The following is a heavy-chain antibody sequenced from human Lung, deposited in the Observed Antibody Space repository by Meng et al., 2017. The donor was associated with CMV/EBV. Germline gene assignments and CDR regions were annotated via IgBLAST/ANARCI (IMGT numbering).Heavy chain of an antibody. CDR1: GYTFTSYD. D-gene: IGHD4/OR15-4a*01. V-gene: IGHV1-8*01. CDR2: MNPRSGDT. Sequence: QAQRVQAGAEVKKSGASVKVSCKASGYTFTSYDINWVRQTPGQGLEWVGWMNPRSGDTDYARKFQGRVTMTRDTSLGTAYLELRSLTSEDTAIYYCARLTSGGYWGQGTLVTVSS. J-gene: IGHJ4*02. CDR3: ARLTSGGY.